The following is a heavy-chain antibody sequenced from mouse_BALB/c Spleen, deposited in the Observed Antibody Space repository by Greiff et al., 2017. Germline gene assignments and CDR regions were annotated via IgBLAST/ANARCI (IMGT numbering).Heavy chain of an antibody. CDR1: GFDFSRYW. V-gene: IGHV4-1*02. Sequence: EVQLVESGGGLVQPGGSLKLSCAASGFDFSRYWMSWVRQDPGKGLEWIGEINPDSSTINYTPSLKDKFIISRDNAKNTLYLQMSKVRSEDTALYYCARRGLRDSYYFDYWGQGTTLTVSS. CDR2: INPDSSTI. J-gene: IGHJ2*01. CDR3: ARRGLRDSYYFDY. D-gene: IGHD3-3*01.